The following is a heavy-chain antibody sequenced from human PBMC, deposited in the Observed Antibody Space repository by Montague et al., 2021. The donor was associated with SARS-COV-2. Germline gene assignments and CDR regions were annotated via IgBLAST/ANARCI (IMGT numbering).Heavy chain of an antibody. J-gene: IGHJ3*02. D-gene: IGHD3-22*01. CDR3: ARLPPYRFNSNGHYYNAVDI. CDR1: GGSISSSGYY. Sequence: SETLSLTCTVSGGSISSSGYYWGWIRQPPGKGLEWIGSIYYSGNTYYSPSLQSRGTISVDTSKNQFSLRLTSMTAADTAVYYCARLPPYRFNSNGHYYNAVDIWGQGTMVTVSS. CDR2: IYYSGNT. V-gene: IGHV4-39*01.